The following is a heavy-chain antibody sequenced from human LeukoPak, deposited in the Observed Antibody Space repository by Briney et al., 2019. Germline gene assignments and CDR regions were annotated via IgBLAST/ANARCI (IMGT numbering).Heavy chain of an antibody. CDR3: ARTDNLDY. J-gene: IGHJ4*01. D-gene: IGHD5-24*01. Sequence: GGSLRLSCAASGFPLRSNWMHWLRQAPGKGRVWVSRIKSDGRATSYADSVKSRFTNYRDNAKNTMYLQMNSLRAEDTAVYNCARTDNLDYWGQGTLVTVSS. CDR2: IKSDGRAT. CDR1: GFPLRSNW. V-gene: IGHV3-74*01.